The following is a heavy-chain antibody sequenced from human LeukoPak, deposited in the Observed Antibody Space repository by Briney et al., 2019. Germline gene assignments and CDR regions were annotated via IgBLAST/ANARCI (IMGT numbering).Heavy chain of an antibody. Sequence: GGFLRLSCAASGFTFSSYWMSWVRQAPGKGLEWVANIKQDGSEKYYVDSVKGRFTISRDNAKNSLYLQMNSLRAEDTAVYYCARDLGSGSYPFCFDYWGQETLVTVSS. CDR1: GFTFSSYW. CDR2: IKQDGSEK. V-gene: IGHV3-7*01. CDR3: ARDLGSGSYPFCFDY. D-gene: IGHD1-26*01. J-gene: IGHJ4*02.